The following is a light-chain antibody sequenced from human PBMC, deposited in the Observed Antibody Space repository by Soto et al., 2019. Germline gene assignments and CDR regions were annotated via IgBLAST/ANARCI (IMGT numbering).Light chain of an antibody. V-gene: IGLV2-23*01. CDR3: CSFAGSSFPVV. Sequence: QSALTQPASVSGSPGQSITISCTGTSSDVGSYNLVSWYQQHPGKAPKLMIYEGSKRPSGVSNRFSGSKSGNTASLTISGLQAEDEADYSCCSFAGSSFPVVFGGGTKLPVL. CDR1: SSDVGSYNL. CDR2: EGS. J-gene: IGLJ2*01.